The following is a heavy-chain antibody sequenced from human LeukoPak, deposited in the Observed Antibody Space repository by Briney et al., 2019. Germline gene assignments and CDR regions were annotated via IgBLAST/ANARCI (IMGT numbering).Heavy chain of an antibody. Sequence: PGGSLRLSCAASGFTFSSYSMNWVRQAPGEGLEWVSSISSSSSYIYYADSVKGRFTISRDNAKNSLYLQMNSLRAEDTAVYYCARYGSGSLGYGMDVWGQRTTLTVSS. CDR1: GFTFSSYS. D-gene: IGHD3-10*01. V-gene: IGHV3-21*01. J-gene: IGHJ6*02. CDR2: ISSSSSYI. CDR3: ARYGSGSLGYGMDV.